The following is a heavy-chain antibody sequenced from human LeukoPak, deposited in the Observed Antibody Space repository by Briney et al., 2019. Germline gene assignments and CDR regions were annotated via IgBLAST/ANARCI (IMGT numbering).Heavy chain of an antibody. D-gene: IGHD1-1*01. CDR2: INTDGSYT. J-gene: IGHJ4*02. CDR3: VRDLETTGTMSFFDY. Sequence: GGSRRLSCAASGFTFSSYWMYWVRQAPGEGLVWVSRINTDGSYTSHAGSVKGRFTISRDNAKNTLYLQMNSLRADDTAVYYCVRDLETTGTMSFFDYWGQGTLVTVSS. V-gene: IGHV3-74*01. CDR1: GFTFSSYW.